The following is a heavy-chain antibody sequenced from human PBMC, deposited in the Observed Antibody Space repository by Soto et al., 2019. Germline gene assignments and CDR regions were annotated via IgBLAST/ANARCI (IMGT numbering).Heavy chain of an antibody. CDR1: GYSFTSYW. CDR2: IYPGDSDT. Sequence: ESLKISCKGSGYSFTSYWIGWVRQMPGKGLEWMGIIYPGDSDTRYSPSFQGQVTISADKSISTVYLQWSSLKASDTAMYYCIAARGYYYYYYGMDVWGQGTTVTVSS. J-gene: IGHJ6*02. V-gene: IGHV5-51*01. D-gene: IGHD6-6*01. CDR3: IAARGYYYYYYGMDV.